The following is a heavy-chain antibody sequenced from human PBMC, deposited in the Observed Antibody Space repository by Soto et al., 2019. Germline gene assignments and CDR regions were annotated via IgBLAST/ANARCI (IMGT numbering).Heavy chain of an antibody. CDR1: DGSISGFC. V-gene: IGHV4-34*01. J-gene: IGHJ6*02. CDR2: INHSGST. D-gene: IGHD3-10*01. CDR3: ARGRALLLFGELLSTIAPSGMDV. Sequence: TQSHTCTVYDGSISGFCWRWISKNQGKGLEWIGEINHSGSTNYNPSLKSRVTISVDTSKNQFSLKLSSVTAADTAVYYCARGRALLLFGELLSTIAPSGMDVWGQGTTVTVSS.